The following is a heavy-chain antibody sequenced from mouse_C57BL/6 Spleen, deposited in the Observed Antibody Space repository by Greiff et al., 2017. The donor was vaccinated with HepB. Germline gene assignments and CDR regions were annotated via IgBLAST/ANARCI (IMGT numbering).Heavy chain of an antibody. CDR3: RHYGSSY. J-gene: IGHJ2*01. CDR1: GFNIKDDY. V-gene: IGHV14-4*01. Sequence: EVQLQQSGAELVRPGASVKLSCTASGFNIKDDYMHWVKQRPEQGLEWIGWIDPENGDTEYASKFQGKATITADTSSNTAYLQLSSLTSEDTAVYYCRHYGSSYWGQGTTLTVSS. D-gene: IGHD1-1*01. CDR2: IDPENGDT.